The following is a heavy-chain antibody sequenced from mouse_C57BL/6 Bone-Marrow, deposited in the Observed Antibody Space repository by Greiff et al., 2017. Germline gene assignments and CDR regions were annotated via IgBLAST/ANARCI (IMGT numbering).Heavy chain of an antibody. V-gene: IGHV1-81*01. J-gene: IGHJ4*01. Sequence: QVQLQQSGAELARPGASVKLSCKASGYTFTSYGISWVKQRTGQGLEWIGEIYPRSGNTYYNEKFKGKATLTAAKSSSTAYMELRSLTSEDSAVYFCARTMVTHFWYAMDYWGQGTSVTVSS. CDR1: GYTFTSYG. CDR2: IYPRSGNT. CDR3: ARTMVTHFWYAMDY. D-gene: IGHD2-2*01.